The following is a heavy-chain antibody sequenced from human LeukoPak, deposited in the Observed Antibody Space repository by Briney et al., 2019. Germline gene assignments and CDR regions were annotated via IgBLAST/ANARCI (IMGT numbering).Heavy chain of an antibody. Sequence: RGSLRLSCAASGFTFSNAWLRWVRQAPGKGLEWVGRVKSKTDGGTTDYAAPVKGRFTISRDASKNTLYLQMNSLKSEDTAVYYCAKDYDFWSLTGRFDYWGQGTLVTVSS. V-gene: IGHV3-15*01. CDR3: AKDYDFWSLTGRFDY. D-gene: IGHD3-3*01. J-gene: IGHJ4*02. CDR1: GFTFSNAW. CDR2: VKSKTDGGTT.